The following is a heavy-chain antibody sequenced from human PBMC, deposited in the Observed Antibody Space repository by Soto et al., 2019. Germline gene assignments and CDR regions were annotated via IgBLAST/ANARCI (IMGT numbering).Heavy chain of an antibody. Sequence: PSETLSLTCTVSGGSISSGDYYWSWIRQPPGKGLEWIGYIYYSGSTYYNPSLKSRVTISVDTSKNQFSLKLSSVTAADTAVYYCAKTAYDFWSGYPPGYYYGMDVWGQGTTVTVSS. CDR1: GGSISSGDYY. V-gene: IGHV4-30-4*01. CDR3: AKTAYDFWSGYPPGYYYGMDV. J-gene: IGHJ6*02. D-gene: IGHD3-3*01. CDR2: IYYSGST.